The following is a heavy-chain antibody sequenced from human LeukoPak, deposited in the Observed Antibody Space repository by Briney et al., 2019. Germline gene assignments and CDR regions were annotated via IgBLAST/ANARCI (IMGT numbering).Heavy chain of an antibody. Sequence: SETLSLTCILSGGSISSFYWSWLRQSPGKRLEWIGYVYYTGATNYNPSLRSRVTMSVDMSKNEFSLKLKSVPAADTGIYFCAGLSYYYMDVWGKGTPVAVSS. CDR1: GGSISSFY. V-gene: IGHV4-59*08. J-gene: IGHJ6*03. CDR2: VYYTGAT. CDR3: AGLSYYYMDV.